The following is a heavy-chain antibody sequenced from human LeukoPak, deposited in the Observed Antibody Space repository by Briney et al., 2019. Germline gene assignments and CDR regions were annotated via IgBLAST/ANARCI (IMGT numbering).Heavy chain of an antibody. J-gene: IGHJ6*02. V-gene: IGHV3-23*01. Sequence: GGSLRLSCAASGFTFSSYAMSWVRQAPGKGLEWVSAISDGGGSTYYADSVKGRFTISRDNSKNTLYLQMNSLRAEDTAVYYCAKDSGYSYGQLYYYYGMDVWGQGTTVTVSS. D-gene: IGHD5-18*01. CDR2: ISDGGGST. CDR1: GFTFSSYA. CDR3: AKDSGYSYGQLYYYYGMDV.